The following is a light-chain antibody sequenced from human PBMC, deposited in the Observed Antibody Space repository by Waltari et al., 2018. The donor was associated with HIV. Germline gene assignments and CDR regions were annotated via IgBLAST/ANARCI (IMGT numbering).Light chain of an antibody. Sequence: QTVLCQPPPMSGAPGQRVTLPCSGNTSNIWANYLYWFQHGPDAAPKLFIFSNDRRPSGVPGRVSGSKAGTSAYLAISGLRPEDEADYYCATWDDNLNTYVFGPGTRLSVL. V-gene: IGLV1-47*01. CDR1: TSNIWANY. CDR3: ATWDDNLNTYV. J-gene: IGLJ1*01. CDR2: SND.